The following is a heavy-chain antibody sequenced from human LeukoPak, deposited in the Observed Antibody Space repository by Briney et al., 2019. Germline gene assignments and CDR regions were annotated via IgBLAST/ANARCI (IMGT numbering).Heavy chain of an antibody. CDR1: GGSFSGYY. CDR3: ARGGGYSSSWSHFDI. V-gene: IGHV4-34*01. CDR2: INHSGST. Sequence: SETLSLTCAVYGGSFSGYYWSWIRQPLGKGLEWIGEINHSGSTNYNPSLKSRVTISVDTSKNQFSLKLSSVTAADTAVYYCARGGGYSSSWSHFDIWGQGTMVTVSS. D-gene: IGHD6-13*01. J-gene: IGHJ3*02.